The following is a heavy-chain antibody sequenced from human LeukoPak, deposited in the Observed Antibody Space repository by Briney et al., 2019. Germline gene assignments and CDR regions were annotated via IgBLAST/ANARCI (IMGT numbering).Heavy chain of an antibody. Sequence: GGSLRVSCAASGFTFSDYYMSWIRQAPGKGLEWVSYISSSSSYTNYADSVKGRFTISRDNAKNSLYLQMNSLRAEDTAVYYCARDRGSSSWYEYWGQGTLVTVSS. D-gene: IGHD6-13*01. J-gene: IGHJ4*02. V-gene: IGHV3-11*06. CDR3: ARDRGSSSWYEY. CDR2: ISSSSSYT. CDR1: GFTFSDYY.